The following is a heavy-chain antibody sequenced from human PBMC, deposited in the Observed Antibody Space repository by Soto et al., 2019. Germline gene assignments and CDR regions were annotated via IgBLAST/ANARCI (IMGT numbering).Heavy chain of an antibody. V-gene: IGHV4-39*01. D-gene: IGHD6-13*01. J-gene: IGHJ6*02. CDR2: IYYSGST. Sequence: QLQLQESGPGLVKPSETLSLTCIVSGGSISSSSYYWGWIRQPPGKGLEWIGSIYYSGSTYYNPSLKSRVTISVDTSKNQFSLKLSSVTAADTAVYYCASQQLVHYYYGMDVWGQGTTVTVSS. CDR3: ASQQLVHYYYGMDV. CDR1: GGSISSSSYY.